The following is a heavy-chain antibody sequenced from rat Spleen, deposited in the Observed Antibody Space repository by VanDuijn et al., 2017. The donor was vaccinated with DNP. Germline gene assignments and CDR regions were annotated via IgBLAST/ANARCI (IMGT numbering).Heavy chain of an antibody. CDR2: ISYSGGT. J-gene: IGHJ2*01. CDR3: ATGWVFEY. Sequence: EVQLQESGPGLVKPSQSLSLTCSVTGYSISSNYWGWIRKFPGSKMEWMGYISYSGGTRYNPSLKSRISITRDTSENQFFLHLNSVTTEDTATYYCATGWVFEYWGQGVMVTVSS. D-gene: IGHD1-11*01. V-gene: IGHV3-1*01. CDR1: GYSISSNY.